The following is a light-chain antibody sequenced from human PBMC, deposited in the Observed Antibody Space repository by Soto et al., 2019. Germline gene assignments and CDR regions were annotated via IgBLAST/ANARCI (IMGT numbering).Light chain of an antibody. CDR1: SSDIGHYDY. CDR3: CSLTTSHTCV. Sequence: QPALTHPAPVSGTPAQSNTISCTGTSSDIGHYDYVCWYQQHPGKAPNLMIYHVADRPSGVSNRYSGSKSGNSASLTISGLQADDEADYYCCSLTTSHTCVFGSGTKVTVL. CDR2: HVA. J-gene: IGLJ1*01. V-gene: IGLV2-14*03.